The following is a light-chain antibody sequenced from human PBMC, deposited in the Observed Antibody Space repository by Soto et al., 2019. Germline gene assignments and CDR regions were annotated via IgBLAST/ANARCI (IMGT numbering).Light chain of an antibody. CDR1: SSNIGANYD. Sequence: QSVLTQPPSVSGAPGPRVTISCTGSSSNIGANYDVHWYQHLPGPAPKLLIYTNTNRPSGVPDRFSGSKSGTSASLAITGLQAEDEADYYCQSYDSSLSGYVVGTGTKLTVL. V-gene: IGLV1-40*01. CDR2: TNT. CDR3: QSYDSSLSGYV. J-gene: IGLJ1*01.